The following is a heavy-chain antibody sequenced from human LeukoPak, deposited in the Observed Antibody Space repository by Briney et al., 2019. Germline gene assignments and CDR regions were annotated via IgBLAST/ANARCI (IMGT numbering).Heavy chain of an antibody. J-gene: IGHJ5*02. CDR2: IYYSGST. V-gene: IGHV4-39*07. CDR1: GGSISSSSYY. Sequence: SETLSLTCTVSGGSISSSSYYWGWIRQPPGKGLEWIGSIYYSGSTYYNPSLKSRVTISVDTSKNQFSLRLSSVTAADTAVYYCARLQYCSGTSCYWFDPWGQGTLVTVSS. D-gene: IGHD2-2*01. CDR3: ARLQYCSGTSCYWFDP.